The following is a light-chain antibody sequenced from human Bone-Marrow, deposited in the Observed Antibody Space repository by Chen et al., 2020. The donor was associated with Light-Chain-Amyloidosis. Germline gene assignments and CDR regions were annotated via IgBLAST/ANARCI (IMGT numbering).Light chain of an antibody. Sequence: QSVLTQPPSVSGAPGQRVTISCTGSSSNIGAGYDVQWYQQLPGTAPKLLIFGNTNRPSGVPDRFSASKSGTSASLAITGLQAEDEADYYCQSYDSSLSGSVVFGGGTKLTVL. CDR2: GNT. CDR1: SSNIGAGYD. V-gene: IGLV1-40*01. J-gene: IGLJ2*01. CDR3: QSYDSSLSGSVV.